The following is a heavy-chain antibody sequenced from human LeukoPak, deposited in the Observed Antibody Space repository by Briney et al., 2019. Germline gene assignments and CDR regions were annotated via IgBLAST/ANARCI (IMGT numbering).Heavy chain of an antibody. Sequence: NPSETLSLTCAVYGGSFSGYYWSWIRQPPGKGLEWIGEINHSGSTNYNPSLKSRVTISVDTSKNQFSLKLSSVTAADTAVYYCARGWSKDGYNLDYWGQGTLVTVSS. V-gene: IGHV4-34*01. CDR1: GGSFSGYY. J-gene: IGHJ4*02. D-gene: IGHD5-24*01. CDR3: ARGWSKDGYNLDY. CDR2: INHSGST.